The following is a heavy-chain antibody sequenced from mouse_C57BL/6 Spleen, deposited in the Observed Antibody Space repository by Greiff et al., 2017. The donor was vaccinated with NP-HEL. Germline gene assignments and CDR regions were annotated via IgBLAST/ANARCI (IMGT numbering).Heavy chain of an antibody. Sequence: VQLQQSGPGLVQPSQRLSITCTVSGFSLTSYGVHWVRQSPGKGLEWLGVIWSGGSTDDTAAFISRLSISKENSMSQVFFKMNSLQAADTAIYYCARKWDDRAMDYWGQGTSVTVSS. CDR1: GFSLTSYG. D-gene: IGHD4-1*01. CDR3: ARKWDDRAMDY. CDR2: IWSGGST. V-gene: IGHV2-2*01. J-gene: IGHJ4*01.